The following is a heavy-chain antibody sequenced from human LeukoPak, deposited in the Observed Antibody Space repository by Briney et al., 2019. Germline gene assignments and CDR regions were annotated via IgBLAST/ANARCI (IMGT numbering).Heavy chain of an antibody. Sequence: PGGSLRLSCAASGFTFSDYYMGWIRQAPGKGLEWVSYISSSGSTIYYADSVKGRFTISRDNAKNSLYLQMNSLRAEDTAVYYCARDIPFGSSWYAYWGQGTLVTVSS. CDR2: ISSSGSTI. D-gene: IGHD6-13*01. J-gene: IGHJ4*02. CDR1: GFTFSDYY. V-gene: IGHV3-11*04. CDR3: ARDIPFGSSWYAY.